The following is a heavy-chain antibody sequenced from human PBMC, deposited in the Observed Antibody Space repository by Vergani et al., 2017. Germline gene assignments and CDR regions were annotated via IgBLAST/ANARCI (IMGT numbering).Heavy chain of an antibody. D-gene: IGHD6-19*01. V-gene: IGHV4-39*01. CDR3: ARQRPGSGWSPGDFDD. J-gene: IGHJ4*02. Sequence: QLQLQQSCPGLVKPSETLFLTCTVPSDSISSGSYYWGWIRQPPGKSLEWIGSIYYSGLTYYNPSLKSRVAISVDTSKNQFSLKVTSVTAADTAVYFCARQRPGSGWSPGDFDDWGQGILVTVSS. CDR1: SDSISSGSYY. CDR2: IYYSGLT.